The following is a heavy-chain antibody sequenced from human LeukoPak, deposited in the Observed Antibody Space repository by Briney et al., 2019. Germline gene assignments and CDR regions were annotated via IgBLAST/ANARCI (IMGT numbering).Heavy chain of an antibody. CDR3: ARDSPGYGAYDLG. D-gene: IGHD5-12*01. J-gene: IGHJ4*02. V-gene: IGHV3-23*01. Sequence: GGSLRLSCAPSGFTFSIYAMSWVRQAPGKGLEWVSPISGSGGSTYYADSVKGRFTISRDNSKNTLYLQMNSLRAEDTAVYYCARDSPGYGAYDLGWGQGTLVTVSS. CDR2: ISGSGGST. CDR1: GFTFSIYA.